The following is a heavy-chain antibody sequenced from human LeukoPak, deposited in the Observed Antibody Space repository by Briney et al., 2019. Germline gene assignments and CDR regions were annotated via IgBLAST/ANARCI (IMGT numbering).Heavy chain of an antibody. CDR2: IYYSGCT. V-gene: IGHV4-59*01. J-gene: IGHJ3*02. CDR3: ALAPGAYYYDSSGYGAFDI. CDR1: GGSISSYY. Sequence: SETLSLTCTVSGGSISSYYWSWIRQPPGKGLEWIGYIYYSGCTNYNPSLKSRVTISVDTSKNQFSLTLSSVTAADTAVYYCALAPGAYYYDSSGYGAFDIWGQGTMVTVSS. D-gene: IGHD3-22*01.